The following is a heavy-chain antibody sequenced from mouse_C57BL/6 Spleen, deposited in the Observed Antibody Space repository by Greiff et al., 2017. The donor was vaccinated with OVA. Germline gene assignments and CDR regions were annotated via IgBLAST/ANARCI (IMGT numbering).Heavy chain of an antibody. CDR2: IYPGDGDT. J-gene: IGHJ3*01. D-gene: IGHD1-1*01. CDR1: GYAFSSYW. V-gene: IGHV1-80*01. Sequence: VKVVESGAELVKPGASVKISCKASGYAFSSYWMNWVKQRPGKGLEWIGQIYPGDGDTNYNGKFKGKATLTADKSSSTAYMQLSSLTSEDSAVYFCARGYYYGSSPNWEFAYWGQGTLVTVSA. CDR3: ARGYYYGSSPNWEFAY.